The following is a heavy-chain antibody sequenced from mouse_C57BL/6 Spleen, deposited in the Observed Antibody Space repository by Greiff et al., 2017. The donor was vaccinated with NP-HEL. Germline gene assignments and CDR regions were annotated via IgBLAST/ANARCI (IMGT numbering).Heavy chain of an antibody. CDR2: ISSGGDYI. D-gene: IGHD1-1*01. Sequence: EVMLVESGEGLVKPGGSLKLSCAASGFTFSSYAMSWVRQTPEKRLEWVAYISSGGDYIYYADTVKGRFTISRDNARNTLYLQMSSLKSEDTAMYYCTRDYYGSSFYYAMDYWGQGTSVTVSS. CDR3: TRDYYGSSFYYAMDY. CDR1: GFTFSSYA. J-gene: IGHJ4*01. V-gene: IGHV5-9-1*02.